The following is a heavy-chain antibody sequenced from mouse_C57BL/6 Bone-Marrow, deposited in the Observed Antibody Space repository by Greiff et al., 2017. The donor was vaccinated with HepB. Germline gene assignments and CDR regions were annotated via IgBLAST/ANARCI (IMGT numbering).Heavy chain of an antibody. CDR1: GYAFSSYW. D-gene: IGHD2-4*01. CDR2: IYPGDGDT. CDR3: ARGHMITKILYYFDY. J-gene: IGHJ2*01. V-gene: IGHV1-80*01. Sequence: VQLQQSGAELVKPGASVKISCKASGYAFSSYWMNWVKQRPGKGLEWIGQIYPGDGDTNYNGKFKGKATLTADKSSSTAYMQLSSLTSEDSAVYFCARGHMITKILYYFDYWGQGTTLTVSS.